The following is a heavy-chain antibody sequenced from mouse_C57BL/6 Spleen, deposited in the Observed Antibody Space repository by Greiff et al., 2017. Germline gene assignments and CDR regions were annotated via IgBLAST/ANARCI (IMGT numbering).Heavy chain of an antibody. J-gene: IGHJ4*01. Sequence: VQRVESGAELVKPGASVKISCKASGYAFSSYWMNWVKQRPGKGLEWIGQIYPGDGDTNYNGKFKGKATLTADKSSSTAYMQLSSLTSEDSAVYFCARGGYYGNYDYAMDYWGQGTSVTVSS. V-gene: IGHV1-80*01. CDR1: GYAFSSYW. D-gene: IGHD2-1*01. CDR2: IYPGDGDT. CDR3: ARGGYYGNYDYAMDY.